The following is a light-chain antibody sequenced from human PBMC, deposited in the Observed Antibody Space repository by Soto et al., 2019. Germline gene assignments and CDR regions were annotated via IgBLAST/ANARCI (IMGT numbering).Light chain of an antibody. CDR3: PQDNSNPLT. Sequence: AIQMTQSPSSLAASVGDRVTITCRASQGVGNDLGWYQQKRGKAHKLLIYHESTLHNGVSSRFSGSGSGTDFTLTISSLQPEDFATYYCPQDNSNPLTSGGGTKVDIK. J-gene: IGKJ4*01. V-gene: IGKV1-6*01. CDR2: HES. CDR1: QGVGND.